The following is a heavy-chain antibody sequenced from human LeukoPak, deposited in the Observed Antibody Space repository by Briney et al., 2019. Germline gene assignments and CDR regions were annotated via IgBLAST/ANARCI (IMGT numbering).Heavy chain of an antibody. CDR1: GFTFSSYG. J-gene: IGHJ4*02. CDR2: IPYDGSNK. D-gene: IGHD1-14*01. CDR3: ARREVYFDY. Sequence: PGGSLRLSCAASGFTFSSYGMHWVRQAPGKGLEWVAFIPYDGSNKYYADSVKGRFTISRDNPKNTLYLQMNSLRAEDTAVYYCARREVYFDYWGQGTLVTVSS. V-gene: IGHV3-30*02.